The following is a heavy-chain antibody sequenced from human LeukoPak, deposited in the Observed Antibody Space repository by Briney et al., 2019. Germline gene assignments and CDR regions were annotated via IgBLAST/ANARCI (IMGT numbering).Heavy chain of an antibody. CDR3: ARRVGATHAQYFQH. CDR1: GGTFSRYA. D-gene: IGHD1-26*01. CDR2: IIPIFGTA. V-gene: IGHV1-69*13. J-gene: IGHJ1*01. Sequence: PWASVKVSCKASGGTFSRYAISWVRQAPGQGLEWMGGIIPIFGTANYAQKFQGRVTITADESTSTAYMELSSLRSEDTAVYYCARRVGATHAQYFQHWGQGTLVTASS.